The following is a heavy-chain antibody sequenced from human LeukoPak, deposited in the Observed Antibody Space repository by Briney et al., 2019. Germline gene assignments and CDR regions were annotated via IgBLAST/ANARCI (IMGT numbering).Heavy chain of an antibody. CDR1: GGSISSYY. J-gene: IGHJ4*02. CDR2: IYYSGST. D-gene: IGHD3-3*01. CDR3: ARAGVRGFPRITIFGVVPYYFDY. V-gene: IGHV4-59*01. Sequence: PSETLSLTCTVSGGSISSYYWSWIRQPPGKGLEWIGYIYYSGSTNYNPSLKSRVTISVDTSKNQFSLKLSSVTAADTAVYYCARAGVRGFPRITIFGVVPYYFDYWGQGTLVTVSS.